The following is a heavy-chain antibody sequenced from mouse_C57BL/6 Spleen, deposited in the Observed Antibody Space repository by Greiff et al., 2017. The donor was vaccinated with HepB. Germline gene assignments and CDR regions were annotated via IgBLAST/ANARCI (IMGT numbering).Heavy chain of an antibody. CDR1: GYTFTSYW. CDR2: IYPGSGST. CDR3: ARDYYGSRGGFAY. J-gene: IGHJ3*01. V-gene: IGHV1-55*01. Sequence: VQLQQSGAELVKPGASVKMSCKASGYTFTSYWITWVKQRPGQGLEWIGDIYPGSGSTNYNEKFKSKATLTVDTSSSTAYMQLSSLTSEDSAVYYCARDYYGSRGGFAYWGQGTLVTVSA. D-gene: IGHD1-1*01.